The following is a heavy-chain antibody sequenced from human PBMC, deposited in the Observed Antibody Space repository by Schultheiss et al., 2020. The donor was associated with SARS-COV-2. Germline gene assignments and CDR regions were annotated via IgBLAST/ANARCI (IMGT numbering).Heavy chain of an antibody. CDR2: IVVGSGNT. CDR1: GYTFTSYY. V-gene: IGHV1-58*02. J-gene: IGHJ5*02. Sequence: SVKVSCKTSGYTFTSYYMHWVRQAPGQGLEWIGWIVVGSGNTNYAQKFQERVTITRDMSKSTAYMELSSLRSEDTAVYYCARERGRYSWFDPWGQGTLVTVAS. D-gene: IGHD1-26*01. CDR3: ARERGRYSWFDP.